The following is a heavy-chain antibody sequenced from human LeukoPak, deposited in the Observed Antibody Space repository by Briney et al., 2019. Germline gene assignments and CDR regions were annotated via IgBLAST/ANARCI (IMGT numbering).Heavy chain of an antibody. V-gene: IGHV4-4*07. D-gene: IGHD4-23*01. J-gene: IGHJ4*02. CDR2: IYTSGNT. CDR3: ARNSGDF. Sequence: SETLSLTCSVSGGSISDFYWSWIRQPAGKGPEWIGRIYTSGNTNYNPSLKSRVTMSLDVSKNQFSLKLSSVTAADTAVYYCARNSGDFWGQGTLVTVSS. CDR1: GGSISDFY.